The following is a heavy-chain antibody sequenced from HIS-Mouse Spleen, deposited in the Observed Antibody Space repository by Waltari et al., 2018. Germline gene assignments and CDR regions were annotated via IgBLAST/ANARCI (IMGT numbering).Heavy chain of an antibody. CDR1: GFTFSSCW. Sequence: EVQLVESGGGLVQPGGSLRLSCAASGFTFSSCWMSWVRQAPGKGVEWVAKIKQDGSEKYYVDSGKGRFTIARDNAKNSLYLQMNSLRAEDTAVYYCARTLGSGYDWGGGYWGQGTLVTVSS. J-gene: IGHJ4*02. V-gene: IGHV3-7*01. CDR2: IKQDGSEK. CDR3: ARTLGSGYDWGGGY. D-gene: IGHD5-12*01.